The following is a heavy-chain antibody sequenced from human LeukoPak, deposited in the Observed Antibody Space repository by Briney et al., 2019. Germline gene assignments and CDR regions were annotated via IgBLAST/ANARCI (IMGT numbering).Heavy chain of an antibody. Sequence: SETLSLTCTVSGGSISSYYWSWIRQPPGKGLEWIGYIYYSGSTYYNPSLKSRVTISVDTSKNQFSLKLSSVTAADTAVYYCARDFGIVGATDYWGQGTLVTVSS. J-gene: IGHJ4*02. CDR1: GGSISSYY. V-gene: IGHV4-59*12. D-gene: IGHD1-26*01. CDR3: ARDFGIVGATDY. CDR2: IYYSGST.